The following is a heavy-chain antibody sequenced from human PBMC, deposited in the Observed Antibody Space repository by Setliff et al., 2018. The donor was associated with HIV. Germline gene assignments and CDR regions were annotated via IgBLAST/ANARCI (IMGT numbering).Heavy chain of an antibody. D-gene: IGHD3-9*01. CDR1: GGSISSYY. CDR3: ATAEYDLLTGYYYPFDY. J-gene: IGHJ4*02. CDR2: VYTNGNT. Sequence: SETLSLTCTVSGGSISSYYCSWIRQPPGKELEWIGYVYTNGNTNYNPSLTSRVTISVDTSKNQFSLKLSSVTAADTAVYYCATAEYDLLTGYYYPFDYWGQGTLVTVS. V-gene: IGHV4-4*08.